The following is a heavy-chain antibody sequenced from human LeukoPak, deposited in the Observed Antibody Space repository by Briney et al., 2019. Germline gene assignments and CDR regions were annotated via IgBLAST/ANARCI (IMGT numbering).Heavy chain of an antibody. CDR3: AKGLHDSPLRNAFDI. CDR2: ISGSGGST. CDR1: GFTFSSYA. J-gene: IGHJ3*02. Sequence: GGSLRLSCAASGFTFSSYAMSWVRQAPGKGLEWVSAISGSGGSTYYADSAKGRFTISRDNSKNTLYLQMNSLRAEDTAVYYCAKGLHDSPLRNAFDIWGQGTMVTVSS. D-gene: IGHD3-3*01. V-gene: IGHV3-23*01.